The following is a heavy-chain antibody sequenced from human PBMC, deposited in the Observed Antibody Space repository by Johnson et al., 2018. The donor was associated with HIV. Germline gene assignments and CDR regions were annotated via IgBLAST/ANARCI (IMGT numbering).Heavy chain of an antibody. J-gene: IGHJ3*01. Sequence: VQLVESGGVVVQPGGSLRLSCVASGFTFADFAMYWVRQAPGKGLEWVSLISWDGGRTYYADSVKGRFTISRDNRKNSLYLQMNSLRPEDTALYYCAKDPPGSWGQGTMVTVSS. CDR2: ISWDGGRT. V-gene: IGHV3-43D*03. CDR3: AKDPPGS. CDR1: GFTFADFA. D-gene: IGHD1-26*01.